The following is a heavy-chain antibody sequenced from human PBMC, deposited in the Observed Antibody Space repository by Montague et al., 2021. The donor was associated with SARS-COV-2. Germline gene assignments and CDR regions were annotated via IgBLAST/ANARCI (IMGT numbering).Heavy chain of an antibody. Sequence: SETLSLTCTVSSGSLSNYYWSWVRQSPDKGLEWIGYMYETRNMSYNPSLRSRVSISADTSKSQFSLRLTSVTAADSARYYCARNMAYWGQGVPVTV. D-gene: IGHD2/OR15-2a*01. CDR2: MYETRNM. CDR3: ARNMAY. J-gene: IGHJ4*02. V-gene: IGHV4-4*09. CDR1: SGSLSNYY.